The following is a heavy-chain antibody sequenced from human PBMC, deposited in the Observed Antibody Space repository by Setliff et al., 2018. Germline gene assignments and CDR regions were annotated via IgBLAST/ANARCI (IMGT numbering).Heavy chain of an antibody. J-gene: IGHJ4*02. CDR2: IYYTGIT. D-gene: IGHD1-1*01. V-gene: IGHV4-39*07. Sequence: ASETLSLTCTVSGDSINSYPYYWGWIRQPPGKGLEWIGNIYYTGITYYNPSLKSRVTISVDTSKNHFSLKLTSVTAADTAAYYCAKGGGRYHSDSWGQGILVTVSS. CDR1: GDSINSYPYY. CDR3: AKGGGRYHSDS.